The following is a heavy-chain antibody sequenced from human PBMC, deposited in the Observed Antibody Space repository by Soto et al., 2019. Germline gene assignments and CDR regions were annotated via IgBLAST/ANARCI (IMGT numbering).Heavy chain of an antibody. Sequence: WGSLRLSCAASGFTFISYAIHCFRQSPCKGLEWVAVISYDGSNKYYADSVKGRFTISRDNSKNTLYLQMNSLRAEDTAVYYCARGLFATETGDEGYFDYWGQGTLVTVSS. D-gene: IGHD7-27*01. CDR2: ISYDGSNK. V-gene: IGHV3-30-3*01. J-gene: IGHJ4*02. CDR1: GFTFISYA. CDR3: ARGLFATETGDEGYFDY.